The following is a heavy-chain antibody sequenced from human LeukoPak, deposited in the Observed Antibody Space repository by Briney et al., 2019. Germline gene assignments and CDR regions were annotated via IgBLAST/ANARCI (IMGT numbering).Heavy chain of an antibody. D-gene: IGHD4/OR15-4a*01. CDR2: IKSKADGETT. V-gene: IGHV3-15*01. Sequence: GGSLRLSCAASRFTFNNAWMNWVRQAPGKGLEWVGRIKSKADGETTDYVAPVKGRFTISRDDSNNIVYLQMNSLKIEDTAVYYCAIDEPNYAPYDFDYWGQGTLVTVSS. CDR3: AIDEPNYAPYDFDY. CDR1: RFTFNNAW. J-gene: IGHJ4*02.